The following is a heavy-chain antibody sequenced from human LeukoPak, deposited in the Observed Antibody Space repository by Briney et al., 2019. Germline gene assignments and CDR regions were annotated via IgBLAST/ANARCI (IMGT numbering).Heavy chain of an antibody. V-gene: IGHV4-39*01. CDR1: GGSISSSSYY. CDR2: IYYSGST. CDR3: ATAYSSSWYSIHYYYGMDV. Sequence: SETLSLTCTVSGGSISSSSYYWGWIRQPPGKGLEWIGNIYYSGSTYYNPSLKSRVTISVDTSKNQFSLKLSSVTAADTAVYYCATAYSSSWYSIHYYYGMDVWGQGTTVTVSS. J-gene: IGHJ6*02. D-gene: IGHD6-13*01.